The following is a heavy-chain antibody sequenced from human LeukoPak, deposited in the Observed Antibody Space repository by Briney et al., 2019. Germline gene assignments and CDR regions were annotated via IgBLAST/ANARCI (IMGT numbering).Heavy chain of an antibody. J-gene: IGHJ4*02. V-gene: IGHV3-74*01. CDR3: ARDPSPAGPEY. Sequence: GGSLRLSCAASRFTFSSYWMHWVRQAPGKGLVWVSRINSDGSSTSYADFVKGRFTISRDNAKNTLYLQMNSLRAEDTAVYYCARDPSPAGPEYWGQGTLVTVSS. CDR2: INSDGSST. D-gene: IGHD1-14*01. CDR1: RFTFSSYW.